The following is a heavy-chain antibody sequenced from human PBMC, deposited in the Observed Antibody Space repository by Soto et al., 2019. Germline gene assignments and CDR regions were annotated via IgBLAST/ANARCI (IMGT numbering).Heavy chain of an antibody. CDR3: ARHRLVAATSAPPYYYNFGMDV. V-gene: IGHV3-21*01. Sequence: PGGSLRLSCAASGFTFSRYSVNWVRQAPGKGLEWVSSISSSSSYTYYADSVKGRFTISRDNAKNSLYLQMNSLRAEDTAVYYCARHRLVAATSAPPYYYNFGMDVWGQGTTVTVSS. CDR2: ISSSSSYT. J-gene: IGHJ6*02. D-gene: IGHD2-15*01. CDR1: GFTFSRYS.